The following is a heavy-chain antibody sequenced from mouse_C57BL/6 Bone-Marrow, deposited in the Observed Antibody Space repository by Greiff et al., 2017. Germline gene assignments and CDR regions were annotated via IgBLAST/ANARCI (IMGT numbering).Heavy chain of an antibody. CDR3: ARRSTMVTTEYYFDY. CDR2: FHPYNDDT. D-gene: IGHD2-2*01. CDR1: GYTFTTYP. V-gene: IGHV1-47*01. J-gene: IGHJ2*01. Sequence: QVQLKESGAELVKPGASVKMSCKASGYTFTTYPIEWMKQNHGKSLEWIGNFHPYNDDTKYNEKFKGKATLTVEKSSSTVYLELSRLTSDDSAVYYCARRSTMVTTEYYFDYWGQGTTLTVSS.